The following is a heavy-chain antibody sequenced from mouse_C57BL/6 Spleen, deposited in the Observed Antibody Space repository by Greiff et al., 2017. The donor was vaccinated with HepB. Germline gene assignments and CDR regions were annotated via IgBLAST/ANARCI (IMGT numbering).Heavy chain of an antibody. Sequence: EVMLVESGGGLVKPGGSLKLSCAASGFTFSSYAMSWVRQTPEKRLEWVATISDGGSYTYYPDNVKGRFTISRDNAKNNLYLQMSHLKSEDTAMYYCARRYLGAMDYWGQGTSVTVSS. J-gene: IGHJ4*01. CDR3: ARRYLGAMDY. CDR2: ISDGGSYT. V-gene: IGHV5-4*03. CDR1: GFTFSSYA.